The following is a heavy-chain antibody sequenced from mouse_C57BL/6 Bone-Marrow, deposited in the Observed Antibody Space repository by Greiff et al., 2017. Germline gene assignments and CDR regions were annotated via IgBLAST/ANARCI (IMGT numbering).Heavy chain of an antibody. CDR3: ARGETMVTTGYFDY. J-gene: IGHJ2*01. CDR2: IHPNSGST. V-gene: IGHV1-64*01. D-gene: IGHD2-2*01. CDR1: GYTFTSYW. Sequence: VQLQQSGAELVKPGASVKLSCKASGYTFTSYWMHWVKQGPGQGLEWIGMIHPNSGSTNYNEKFKSKATLTVDKSSSTAYMQLSSLTSEDSAVYYCARGETMVTTGYFDYWGQGTTLTVSS.